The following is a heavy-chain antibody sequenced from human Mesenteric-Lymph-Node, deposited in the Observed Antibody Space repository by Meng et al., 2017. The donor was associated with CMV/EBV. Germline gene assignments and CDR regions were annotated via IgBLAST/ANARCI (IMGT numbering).Heavy chain of an antibody. CDR3: ARVSGYSYGYGYYYYGMDV. Sequence: GESLKISCAASGFTFSSYAMSWVRQAPGKGLEWVSLIYSGGITTNYADSVRGRFTISRDNAKNSLYLQMNSLRAEDTAVYYCARVSGYSYGYGYYYYGMDVWGQGTTVTVSS. J-gene: IGHJ6*02. CDR1: GFTFSSYA. V-gene: IGHV3-23*03. CDR2: IYSGGITT. D-gene: IGHD5-18*01.